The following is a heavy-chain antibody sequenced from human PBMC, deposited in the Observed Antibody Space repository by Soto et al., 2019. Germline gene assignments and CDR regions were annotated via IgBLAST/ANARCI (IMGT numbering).Heavy chain of an antibody. D-gene: IGHD3-22*01. CDR1: GYSFATSG. J-gene: IGHJ4*02. V-gene: IGHV1-18*01. CDR3: ARAGQYYDSSGYVN. CDR2: ISVYNGNT. Sequence: QVKLVQSGTEVKKPGVSLKVSCKASGYSFATSGISWVRQAPGQGLEWMGWISVYNGNTNYDQKLHDRVTMTTDTSTTTAYLELRSLRSDDTAVYYCARAGQYYDSSGYVNWGQGTLVTVSS.